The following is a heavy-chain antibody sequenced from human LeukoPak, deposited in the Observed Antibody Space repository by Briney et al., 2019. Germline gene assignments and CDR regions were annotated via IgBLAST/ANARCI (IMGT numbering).Heavy chain of an antibody. CDR2: IYHSGSS. CDR3: AREHYYDSTAYLD. CDR1: GYSISSGYY. D-gene: IGHD3-22*01. J-gene: IGHJ4*02. Sequence: SETLSLTCTVSGYSISSGYYWGWIRQPPGEGLEWIGSIYHSGSSYYNPSLKSRVTISVDTSKNHFSLKLTSVTAADTAVYYCAREHYYDSTAYLDWGQGTLVSVSS. V-gene: IGHV4-38-2*02.